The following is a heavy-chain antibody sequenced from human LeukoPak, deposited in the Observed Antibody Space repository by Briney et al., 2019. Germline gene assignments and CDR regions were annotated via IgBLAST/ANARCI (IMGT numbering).Heavy chain of an antibody. D-gene: IGHD3-10*01. CDR3: ARGVNRGPYGSGSYYIRSYYFDY. V-gene: IGHV4-34*01. CDR2: INHSGST. J-gene: IGHJ4*02. Sequence: SETLSLTCAVYGGSFSDYYWSWIRQPPGKGLEWIGEINHSGSTNYNPSLKSRVTISVDTSKNQFSLKLSSVTAADTAVYYCARGVNRGPYGSGSYYIRSYYFDYWGQGTLVTVSS. CDR1: GGSFSDYY.